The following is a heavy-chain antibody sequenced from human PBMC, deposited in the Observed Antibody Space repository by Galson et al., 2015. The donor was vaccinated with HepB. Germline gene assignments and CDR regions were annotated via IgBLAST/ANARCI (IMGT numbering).Heavy chain of an antibody. Sequence: SLRLSCAASGFTFSSYGMHWVRQAPGKGLEWVAVISYDGSNKYYADSVKGRFTISRDNSKNTLYLQMNSLRAEDTAVYYCARCGGDCSYGVPLGRYYYGMDVWGQGTAVTVSS. J-gene: IGHJ6*02. CDR2: ISYDGSNK. CDR1: GFTFSSYG. D-gene: IGHD2-21*01. CDR3: ARCGGDCSYGVPLGRYYYGMDV. V-gene: IGHV3-30*03.